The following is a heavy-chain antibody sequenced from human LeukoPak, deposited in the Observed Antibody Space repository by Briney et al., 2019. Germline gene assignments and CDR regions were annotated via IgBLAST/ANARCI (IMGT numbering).Heavy chain of an antibody. J-gene: IGHJ5*02. V-gene: IGHV4-4*02. CDR3: ARKGGGQLVNTRRWFDP. CDR1: GGSISSSNW. Sequence: PSETLSLTCAVSGGSISSSNWWSWVRQPPGKGLEWIGEIYHSGSTNYNPSLKSRVTISVDKSKNQFSLKLSSVTAADTAVYYCARKGGGQLVNTRRWFDPWGQGTLVTVSS. D-gene: IGHD6-6*01. CDR2: IYHSGST.